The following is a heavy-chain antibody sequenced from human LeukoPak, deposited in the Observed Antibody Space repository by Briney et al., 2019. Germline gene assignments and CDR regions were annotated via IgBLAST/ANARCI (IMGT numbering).Heavy chain of an antibody. Sequence: ASVKVSCKTSGYTFTGYYMHWVRQAPGQGLEWMGWINPNSGGTNYAQKFQGRVTMTRDTSISTAYMELNRLRSDDTAAYYCARGNPGLGSFDWLYSYYYYYMDVWGKGTTVTVSS. CDR1: GYTFTGYY. CDR3: ARGNPGLGSFDWLYSYYYYYMDV. V-gene: IGHV1-2*02. CDR2: INPNSGGT. J-gene: IGHJ6*03. D-gene: IGHD3-9*01.